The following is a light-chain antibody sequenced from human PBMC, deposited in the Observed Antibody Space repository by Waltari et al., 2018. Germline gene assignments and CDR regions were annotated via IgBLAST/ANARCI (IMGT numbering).Light chain of an antibody. J-gene: IGLJ2*01. CDR1: GSNIGNNF. Sequence: QSVLTQPPSVSAAAGQKVTISCPGTGSNIGNNFVFWYQQLPGTAPKLLIFDNNKRPSGIPDRFSGSKSGSSATLGIAGLQTGDEAEYYCETWDSSLSVVFGGGTKLTVL. V-gene: IGLV1-51*01. CDR3: ETWDSSLSVV. CDR2: DNN.